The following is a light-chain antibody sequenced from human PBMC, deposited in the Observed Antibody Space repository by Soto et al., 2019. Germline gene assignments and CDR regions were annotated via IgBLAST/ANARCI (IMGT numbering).Light chain of an antibody. CDR1: QSVSYY. Sequence: EIVLTQSPGTLSLSPGERATLSCRASQSVSYYLAWYQQKPGQAPRLLIYGTSTRATGIPARFSGSGSGTDFTLTISRLEPEDFAVYYCQQYGSSRITFGQGTRLEIK. V-gene: IGKV3-20*01. CDR3: QQYGSSRIT. CDR2: GTS. J-gene: IGKJ5*01.